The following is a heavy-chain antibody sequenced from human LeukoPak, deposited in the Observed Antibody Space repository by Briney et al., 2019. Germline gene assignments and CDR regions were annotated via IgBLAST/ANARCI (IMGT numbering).Heavy chain of an antibody. V-gene: IGHV1-2*02. CDR3: ARDFGGIYYYYMDV. J-gene: IGHJ6*03. CDR2: INPNSGGT. D-gene: IGHD3-10*01. Sequence: ASVKVSCKASGYTFTGYYMHWVRQAPGQGLEWMGWINPNSGGTNYAQKFQGRVTMTRDTFISTAYMELSRLRSEDTAVYYCARDFGGIYYYYMDVWGKGTTVTVSS. CDR1: GYTFTGYY.